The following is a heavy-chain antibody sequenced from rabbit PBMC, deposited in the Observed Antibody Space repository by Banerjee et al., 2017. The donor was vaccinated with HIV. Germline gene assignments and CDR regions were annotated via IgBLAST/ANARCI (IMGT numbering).Heavy chain of an antibody. J-gene: IGHJ4*01. V-gene: IGHV1S45*01. CDR2: IDAGSGAGT. Sequence: QEQLVESGGGLVKPEGSLTLTCTASGFSFSDNYLMCWVRQAPGKGLEWIASIDAGSGAGTYYASWAKGRFTISKTSSTTVTLQMTSLTAADTATYFCARRATGRGFYFNLWGPGTLVTVS. D-gene: IGHD8-1*01. CDR1: GFSFSDNYL. CDR3: ARRATGRGFYFNL.